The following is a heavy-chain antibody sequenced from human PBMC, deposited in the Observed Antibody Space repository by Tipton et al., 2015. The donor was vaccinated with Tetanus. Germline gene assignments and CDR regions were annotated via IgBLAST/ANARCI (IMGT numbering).Heavy chain of an antibody. V-gene: IGHV4-59*12. Sequence: TLSLTCSVSGGSLSTYFWTWIRQPPGKGLEWVGYISYTGSTNYNPSLKSRVTISVDTSKNQFSLKLSSVTAADTAVYYCARDSRVLGPWFYWGQGTLVTVSS. D-gene: IGHD3-16*01. J-gene: IGHJ4*02. CDR3: ARDSRVLGPWFY. CDR1: GGSLSTYF. CDR2: ISYTGST.